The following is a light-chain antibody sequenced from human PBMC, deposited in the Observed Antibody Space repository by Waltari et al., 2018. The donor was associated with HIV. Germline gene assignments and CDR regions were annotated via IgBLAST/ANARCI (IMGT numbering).Light chain of an antibody. Sequence: QSALTQPASVSGSPGQSLTLSCPGTISYFGGYNCVSWYQQHPGKAPKLMIYEVSNRPSGVSNRFSGSKSGNTASLTISGLQAEDEADYYCSSYTSSSTYVFGTGTKVTVL. CDR1: ISYFGGYNC. CDR2: EVS. CDR3: SSYTSSSTYV. V-gene: IGLV2-14*01. J-gene: IGLJ1*01.